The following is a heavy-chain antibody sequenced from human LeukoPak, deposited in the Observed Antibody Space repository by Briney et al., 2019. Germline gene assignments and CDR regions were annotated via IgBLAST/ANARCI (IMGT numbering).Heavy chain of an antibody. Sequence: PGGSLRPSCAASGFTFSSYAMSWVRQAPGKGLEWVSAISGSGGSTYYADSVNGRFTISRDNSKNTLYLQMNSLRAEDTAVYYCAKLYSSGWRGAFDIWGQGTMVTVSS. CDR3: AKLYSSGWRGAFDI. V-gene: IGHV3-23*01. D-gene: IGHD6-19*01. CDR1: GFTFSSYA. J-gene: IGHJ3*02. CDR2: ISGSGGST.